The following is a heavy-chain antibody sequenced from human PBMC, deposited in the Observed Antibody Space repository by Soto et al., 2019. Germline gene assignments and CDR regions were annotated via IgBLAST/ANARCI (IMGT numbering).Heavy chain of an antibody. D-gene: IGHD1-26*01. J-gene: IGHJ6*02. CDR3: ARHPIVGATAENYYGMDV. Sequence: GESLKISCKGSGYSFTSYWIGWVRQMPGKGLEWMGIIYPGDSDTRYSPSFQGQVTISADKSISTAYLQWSSLKASDTAMYYCARHPIVGATAENYYGMDVWGQGTTVTVS. CDR1: GYSFTSYW. CDR2: IYPGDSDT. V-gene: IGHV5-51*01.